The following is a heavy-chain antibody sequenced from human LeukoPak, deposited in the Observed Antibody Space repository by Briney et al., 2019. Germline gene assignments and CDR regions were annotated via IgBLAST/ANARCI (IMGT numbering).Heavy chain of an antibody. CDR3: ARVTSQIAVDVFNI. CDR2: IDPNSGGT. D-gene: IGHD6-19*01. V-gene: IGHV1-2*02. Sequence: ASVKVSCKPSGYTFTALFIHWVRQAPGQGLEWIGWIDPNSGGTISAQKFQGRVTMTRDTSINTAYMELSGLRSDDTAIYYCARVTSQIAVDVFNIWGQGTVVTVSS. J-gene: IGHJ3*02. CDR1: GYTFTALF.